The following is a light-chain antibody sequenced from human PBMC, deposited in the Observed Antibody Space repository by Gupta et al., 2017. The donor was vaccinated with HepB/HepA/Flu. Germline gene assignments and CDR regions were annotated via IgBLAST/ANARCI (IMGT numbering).Light chain of an antibody. CDR2: VESSGRY. J-gene: IGLJ3*02. CDR1: SGYSNYS. Sequence: QLMVTQSSSAYASLGSSVKLTCTLSSGYSNYSIGWHQQLPGKAPRFLMKVESSGRYNTGSGIPDRFSRSSSGAARYLTISNLQSEDEAYYYYETWDSNIRVFGGGTKLTVL. V-gene: IGLV4-60*03. CDR3: ETWDSNIRV.